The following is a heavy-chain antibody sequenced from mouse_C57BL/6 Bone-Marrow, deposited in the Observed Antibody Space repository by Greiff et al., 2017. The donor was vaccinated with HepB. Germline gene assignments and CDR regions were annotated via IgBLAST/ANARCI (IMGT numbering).Heavy chain of an antibody. CDR1: GYAFTNYL. CDR2: INPGRGGT. D-gene: IGHD2-3*01. CDR3: ARDDPFYAMDY. V-gene: IGHV1-54*01. Sequence: QVQLQQSGAELVRPGTSVKVSCKASGYAFTNYLIEWVKQRPGQGLEWIGVINPGRGGTNYNEKFKGKATLTADKSSSTADMQLSSLTSEDSAVYFCARDDPFYAMDYWGQGTSVTVSS. J-gene: IGHJ4*01.